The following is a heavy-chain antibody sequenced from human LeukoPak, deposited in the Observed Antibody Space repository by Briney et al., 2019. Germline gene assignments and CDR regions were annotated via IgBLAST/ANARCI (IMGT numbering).Heavy chain of an antibody. CDR1: GFTFSSYS. CDR2: ISSSNSYI. D-gene: IGHD1-1*01. Sequence: GGSLRLSCAASGFTFSSYSMNWVRQAPGKGLEWVSSISSSNSYIYYADSVKGRFTISRDNAKNSLYLQMNSLRAEDTAVYYCARERRDDGFCSWFDPWGQGTLVTVSS. V-gene: IGHV3-21*01. CDR3: ARERRDDGFCSWFDP. J-gene: IGHJ5*02.